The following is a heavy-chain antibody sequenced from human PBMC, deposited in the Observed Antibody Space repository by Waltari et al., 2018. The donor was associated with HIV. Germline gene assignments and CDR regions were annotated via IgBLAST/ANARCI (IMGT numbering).Heavy chain of an antibody. CDR1: GITFEDYA. J-gene: IGHJ6*02. V-gene: IGHV3-9*01. CDR3: VKDGASTIFGVLNGMDV. Sequence: EVQLVESGGGSVQPGRSLGLSCTASGITFEDYAMHWVRQPPGKGLEWVSGISWNSGDIAYADSVKGRFTISRDNTKNSLFLQMNSVRVEDTALYYCVKDGASTIFGVLNGMDVWGQGTTVTVSS. D-gene: IGHD3-3*01. CDR2: ISWNSGDI.